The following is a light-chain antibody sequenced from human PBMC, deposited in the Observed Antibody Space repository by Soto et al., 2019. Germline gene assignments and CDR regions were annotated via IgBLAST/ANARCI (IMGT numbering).Light chain of an antibody. J-gene: IGKJ4*01. CDR2: KAS. CDR1: ESISSW. Sequence: DIHMTQFPSTLSASVGDRVTITCRASESISSWLAWYQQKPGKAPKILIYKASTLQSGVPSRFTGSGSGTEFTLTISSLQPDDFASYYCQHYSVFPLTFGGGTKVEIK. CDR3: QHYSVFPLT. V-gene: IGKV1-5*03.